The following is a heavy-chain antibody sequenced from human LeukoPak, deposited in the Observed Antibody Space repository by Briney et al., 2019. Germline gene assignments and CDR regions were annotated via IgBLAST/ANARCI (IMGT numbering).Heavy chain of an antibody. Sequence: PSETLSLTCAVYGGSFSGYYWSWIRQPPGKGLEWIGEINHSGSTNYNPSLKSRVTISVDTSKNQFSLKLSSVTAADTAVYYCARGLSAVVYWGQGTLVTVSS. V-gene: IGHV4-34*01. J-gene: IGHJ4*02. CDR1: GGSFSGYY. CDR3: ARGLSAVVY. D-gene: IGHD3-16*02. CDR2: INHSGST.